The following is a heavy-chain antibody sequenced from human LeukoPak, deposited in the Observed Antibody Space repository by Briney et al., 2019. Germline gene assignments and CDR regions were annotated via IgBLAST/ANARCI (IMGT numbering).Heavy chain of an antibody. J-gene: IGHJ3*02. V-gene: IGHV4-34*11. CDR1: GGSFSGYY. D-gene: IGHD2-8*02. Sequence: SETLSLTCAVYGGSFSGYYWSWIRQPPGKGLEWIGYIYYSGSTYYNPSLKSRVTILADTSRNQVSPNMNSVTAADTAVYFCVRGARITGGAFDIWGQGKMVTVSS. CDR2: IYYSGST. CDR3: VRGARITGGAFDI.